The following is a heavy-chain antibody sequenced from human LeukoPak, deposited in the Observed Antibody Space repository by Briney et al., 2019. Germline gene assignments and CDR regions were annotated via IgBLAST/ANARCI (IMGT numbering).Heavy chain of an antibody. D-gene: IGHD4-17*01. V-gene: IGHV4-59*12. CDR1: GGSISSYY. CDR3: ARGVRTVTTYFDY. CDR2: IYYTGSA. Sequence: SETLSLTCTVSGGSISSYYWSWIRQPPGKGLEWIGYIYYTGSAIYNHSLSSRVALSVDTSKNQFSLKLNSVTAADTAVYYCARGVRTVTTYFDYWGQGTLVTVSS. J-gene: IGHJ4*02.